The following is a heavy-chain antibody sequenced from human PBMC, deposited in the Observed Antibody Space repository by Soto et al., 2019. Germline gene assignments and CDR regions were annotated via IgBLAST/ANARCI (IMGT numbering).Heavy chain of an antibody. CDR3: ARVPDN. CDR1: GGSISSSSYY. CDR2: MYHSGST. J-gene: IGHJ4*02. V-gene: IGHV4-30-2*01. Sequence: PSETLSLTCTVSGGSISSSSYYWGWIRQPPGKGLEWIGYMYHSGSTYYNPSLKSRVTISIDRSKNQFSLKLSSVTAADTAVYYCARVPDNWGQGILVTVSS. D-gene: IGHD2-2*01.